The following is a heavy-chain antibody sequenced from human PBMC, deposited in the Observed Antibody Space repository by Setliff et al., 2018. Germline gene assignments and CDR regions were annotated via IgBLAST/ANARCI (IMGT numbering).Heavy chain of an antibody. D-gene: IGHD6-25*01. CDR1: GGSISTYY. J-gene: IGHJ3*02. CDR3: ARKGIAALSGAFDR. V-gene: IGHV4-4*07. CDR2: IYTSGST. Sequence: SETLSLTCTVSGGSISTYYWSWIRQPAGKGLERIGRIYTSGSTNYNPSLKSRVTMSVDTSKNQFSLKLSSVTAADTAVYYCARKGIAALSGAFDRWGQGTMVTVSS.